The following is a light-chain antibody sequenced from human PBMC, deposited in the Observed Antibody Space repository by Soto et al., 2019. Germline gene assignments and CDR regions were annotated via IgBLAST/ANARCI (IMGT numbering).Light chain of an antibody. CDR3: SSYTSSNTLV. J-gene: IGLJ2*01. CDR1: SSDVGAYNY. CDR2: EVG. V-gene: IGLV2-14*01. Sequence: QSVLTQPASVSGSPGQSITISCTGTSSDVGAYNYVSWYQQHPGKAPKLMIFEVGDRPSGVSNRFSGSKSGNTASLTISGLQAEDEADYYCSSYTSSNTLVFGGGTKLTVL.